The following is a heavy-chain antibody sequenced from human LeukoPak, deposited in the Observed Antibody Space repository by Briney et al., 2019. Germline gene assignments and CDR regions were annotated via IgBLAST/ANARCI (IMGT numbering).Heavy chain of an antibody. CDR1: GSTFSDYY. D-gene: IGHD3-22*01. CDR3: ARDFPTYYYDSSGYN. J-gene: IGHJ4*02. CDR2: ISSSGSTI. Sequence: GGSLRLSCAASGSTFSDYYMSWIRQAPGKGLEWVSYISSSGSTIYYADSVKGRFTISRDNAKHSLYLQMNSLRAEDTAVYYCARDFPTYYYDSSGYNWGQGTLVTVSS. V-gene: IGHV3-11*04.